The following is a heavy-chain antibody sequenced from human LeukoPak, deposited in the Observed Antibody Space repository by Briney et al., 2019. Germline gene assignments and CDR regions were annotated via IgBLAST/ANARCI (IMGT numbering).Heavy chain of an antibody. V-gene: IGHV3-66*01. CDR1: GFTVSSNY. D-gene: IGHD2-15*01. CDR3: ARRGGYYYYYMDV. CDR2: IYSGGST. J-gene: IGHJ6*03. Sequence: PGGSLRLSCAASGFTVSSNYMSWVRQAPGKGLEWVSVIYSGGSTYYSDSVTGRFTISRDNSKNTLYLQMNSLRAEDTAVYYCARRGGYYYYYMDVWGKGTTVTISS.